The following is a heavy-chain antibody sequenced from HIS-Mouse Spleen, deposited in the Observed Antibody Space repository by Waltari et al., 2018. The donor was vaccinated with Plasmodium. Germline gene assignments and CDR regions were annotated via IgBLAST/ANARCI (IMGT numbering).Heavy chain of an antibody. CDR2: INPSGGSK. CDR3: ARDLFRIGVAGTEYYYGMDV. CDR1: GYTFTSYY. Sequence: QVQLVQSGAEVKKPGASVKVSCKASGYTFTSYYMHWVRQAPGQGLEWMGIINPSGGSKSYAPKCQGRVTMTSDTSTSTVYMELSSLRSEDTAVYYCARDLFRIGVAGTEYYYGMDVWGQGTTDTVSS. D-gene: IGHD6-19*01. V-gene: IGHV1-46*01. J-gene: IGHJ6*02.